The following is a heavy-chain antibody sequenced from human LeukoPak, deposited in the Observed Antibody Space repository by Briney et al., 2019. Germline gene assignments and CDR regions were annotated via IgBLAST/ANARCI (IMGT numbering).Heavy chain of an antibody. Sequence: GGSLRLSCAASGFTFSSYAMTWVRQAPGKGLEWVSAISGSGDSTNYADSVKGRFTISRDNSKNTLYLQMNSLRAEDTAVYYCAKGGGIAALFDDWGQGTLVTVSS. CDR3: AKGGGIAALFDD. D-gene: IGHD6-6*01. V-gene: IGHV3-23*01. CDR1: GFTFSSYA. J-gene: IGHJ4*02. CDR2: ISGSGDST.